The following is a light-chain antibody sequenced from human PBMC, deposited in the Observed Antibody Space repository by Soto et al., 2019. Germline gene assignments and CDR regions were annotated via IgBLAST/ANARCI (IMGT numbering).Light chain of an antibody. CDR2: EVS. CDR1: SSDVGSYNL. CDR3: CSYAARKV. Sequence: QSVLTQPASVSGSPGQSITISCTGTSSDVGSYNLVSWYQQHPGKAPKLMIYEVSKRPSGVSNRFSGSKSGNTASLTISGLHAEDEADYYCCSYAARKVFGTGTKVTVL. J-gene: IGLJ1*01. V-gene: IGLV2-23*02.